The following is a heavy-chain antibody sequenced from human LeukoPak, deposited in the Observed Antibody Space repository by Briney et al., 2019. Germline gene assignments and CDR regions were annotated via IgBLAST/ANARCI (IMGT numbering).Heavy chain of an antibody. V-gene: IGHV3-30*02. J-gene: IGHJ5*02. D-gene: IGHD6-13*01. CDR1: GFTFSSYG. Sequence: GGSLRLSCAASGFTFSSYGMHWVRQAPGKGLEWVAFIRYDGSNKYYADSVKGRFTISRDNSKNTLYLQMNSLRAEDTAVYYCAKIGQEQLAFDPWGRGTLITVSS. CDR3: AKIGQEQLAFDP. CDR2: IRYDGSNK.